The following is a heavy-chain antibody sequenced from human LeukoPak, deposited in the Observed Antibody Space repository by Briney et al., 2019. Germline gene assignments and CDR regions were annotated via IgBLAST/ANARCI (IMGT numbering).Heavy chain of an antibody. D-gene: IGHD5-12*01. V-gene: IGHV4-39*07. CDR2: IYYSGST. CDR3: ASGYGFYYVDY. CDR1: GGSISSSSYY. Sequence: SETLSLTCTVSGGSISSSSYYWGWLRQPPGKGLEWIGRIYYSGSTYYNPSPKRRVTISVATSNNQFSLKLSTITAEDTAVYYCASGYGFYYVDYWGQGTLVTVSS. J-gene: IGHJ4*02.